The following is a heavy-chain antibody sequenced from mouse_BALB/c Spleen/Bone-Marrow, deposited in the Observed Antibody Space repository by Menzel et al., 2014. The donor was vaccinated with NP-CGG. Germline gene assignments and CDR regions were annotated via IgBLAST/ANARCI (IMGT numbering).Heavy chain of an antibody. CDR2: ISPYSGNT. V-gene: IGHV1-67*01. CDR3: ARWYYLDY. J-gene: IGHJ2*01. CDR1: GYTFTDYA. Sequence: QVQLQQSGPELVRPGVSVKISCKGSGYTFTDYAMHWVKQSHAKSLEWIGVISPYSGNTNYNQKFKGKTTMTVDTSSSTAYMELAGLKSEDSSSYYCARWYYLDYWGQGTTLTVSS.